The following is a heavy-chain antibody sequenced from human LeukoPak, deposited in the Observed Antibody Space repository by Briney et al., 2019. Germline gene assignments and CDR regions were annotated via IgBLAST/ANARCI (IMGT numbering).Heavy chain of an antibody. CDR3: ARDYNTAGQTSAWATLPY. Sequence: GGSLRLSCAASGFTFSSYWMNWVRQAPGRGLEWVANIRQDGGAKFYADSVAGRFTISRDNTQNSLYLQMNSLRAEDTALNYCARDYNTAGQTSAWATLPYWGQGTLVTVPS. D-gene: IGHD6-19*01. CDR2: IRQDGGAK. J-gene: IGHJ4*02. CDR1: GFTFSSYW. V-gene: IGHV3-7*03.